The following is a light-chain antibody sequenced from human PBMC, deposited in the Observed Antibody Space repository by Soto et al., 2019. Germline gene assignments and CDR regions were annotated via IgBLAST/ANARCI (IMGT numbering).Light chain of an antibody. CDR1: SSDVGSYNL. V-gene: IGLV2-23*01. J-gene: IGLJ1*01. CDR2: EGT. CDR3: CSYASSITYV. Sequence: QSSLTQPASLSGSRGQSITISCTATSSDVGSYNLVSWYQQHPGKAPKLMIYEGTKRPSGVSNRFSGSKYGNTASLTISGLQAEDEAEYYCCSYASSITYVFGTGTKVTVL.